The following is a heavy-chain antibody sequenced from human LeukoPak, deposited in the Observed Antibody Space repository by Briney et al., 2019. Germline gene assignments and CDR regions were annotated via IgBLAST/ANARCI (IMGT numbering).Heavy chain of an antibody. CDR1: GGTFSSYA. J-gene: IGHJ4*02. CDR2: IIPIFGTA. V-gene: IGHV1-69*01. D-gene: IGHD2-2*01. CDR3: ATSTSPIVVVPAAPFDY. Sequence: ASVKVSCKASGGTFSSYAISWVRQAPGQGLEWMGGIIPIFGTANYAQKFQGRVTITADESTSTAYMELSSLRSEDTAVYYCATSTSPIVVVPAAPFDYWGQGTLVTVSA.